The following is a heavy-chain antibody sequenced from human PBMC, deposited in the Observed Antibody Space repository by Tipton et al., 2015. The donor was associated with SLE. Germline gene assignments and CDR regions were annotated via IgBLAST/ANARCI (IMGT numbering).Heavy chain of an antibody. D-gene: IGHD2-2*01. CDR2: INHSGST. CDR3: ARMRTIVVVPAAREWDALDI. Sequence: TLSLTCAVYGGSFSGYYWSWIRQPPGKGLEWIGEINHSGSTNYNPSLKSRVTISVDTSKNQFSLKLSSVTAADTAVYYCARMRTIVVVPAAREWDALDIWGQGTMVTVSS. CDR1: GGSFSGYY. J-gene: IGHJ3*02. V-gene: IGHV4-34*01.